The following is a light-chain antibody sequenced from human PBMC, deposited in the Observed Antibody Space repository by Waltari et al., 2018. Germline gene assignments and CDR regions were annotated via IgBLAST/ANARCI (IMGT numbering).Light chain of an antibody. CDR2: GAS. Sequence: EIVLTQSPATLSVSPGERATLSCRASQSISSNLVWYQQKPGQAPRLLIYGASTRATGIPARFSGSGSGTEFTLTISSLQSEDSAVYYCHQYNYLGTFGQGTKVEI. V-gene: IGKV3-15*01. J-gene: IGKJ1*01. CDR3: HQYNYLGT. CDR1: QSISSN.